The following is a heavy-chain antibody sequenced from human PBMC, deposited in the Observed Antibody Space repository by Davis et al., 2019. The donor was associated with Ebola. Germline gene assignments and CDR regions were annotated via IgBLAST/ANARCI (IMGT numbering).Heavy chain of an antibody. CDR1: GFTFSSYW. V-gene: IGHV3-23*01. D-gene: IGHD3-3*01. CDR2: ISGSGGST. Sequence: GGSLRLSCAASGFTFSSYWMHWVRQAPGKGLEWVSAISGSGGSTYYADSVKGRFTISRENSNNSIFLQLNSLRAEDTAVYYCAKQLGSGFMYDGMDVWGQGTTVTVSS. J-gene: IGHJ6*02. CDR3: AKQLGSGFMYDGMDV.